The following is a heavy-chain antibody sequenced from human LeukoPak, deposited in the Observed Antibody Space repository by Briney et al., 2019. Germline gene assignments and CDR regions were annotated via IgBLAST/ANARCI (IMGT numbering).Heavy chain of an antibody. J-gene: IGHJ4*02. CDR2: IYTSGST. CDR1: GGSISSGSYY. CDR3: ASTASTVTTFDY. Sequence: SETLSLTCTVSGGSISSGSYYWSWIRQPAGKGLEWIGRIYTSGSTNYNPSLKSRVTISVGTSKNQFSLKLSSVTAADTAVYYCASTASTVTTFDYWGQGTLVTVSS. D-gene: IGHD4-17*01. V-gene: IGHV4-61*02.